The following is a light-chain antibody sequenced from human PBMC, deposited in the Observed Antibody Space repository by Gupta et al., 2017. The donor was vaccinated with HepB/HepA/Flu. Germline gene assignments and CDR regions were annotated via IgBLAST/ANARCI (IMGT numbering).Light chain of an antibody. CDR1: QSLVSRDGNTY. Sequence: DSVMTQTPLCLPVTLGQPASISCRSSQSLVSRDGNTYLTWLQQRPGQPPRLLIYTISKRLSGVPDRFSGSGAGTDFTLHISRVEAEDVGVYYCMQAKQPRSFGQGTKLEIK. CDR2: TIS. J-gene: IGKJ2*04. CDR3: MQAKQPRS. V-gene: IGKV2-24*01.